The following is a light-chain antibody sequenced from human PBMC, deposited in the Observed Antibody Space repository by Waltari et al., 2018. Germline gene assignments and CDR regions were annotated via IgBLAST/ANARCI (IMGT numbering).Light chain of an antibody. Sequence: DIQITHSPSSLSASVGARVTITCHASQDISNYLNCYQQKPGKAPKLLIYDASNLETGVPSRFSGSGSGTDFTFTISSLQPEDIATYYCQQYDNLALTFGGGTKVEIK. J-gene: IGKJ4*01. CDR1: QDISNY. CDR3: QQYDNLALT. V-gene: IGKV1-33*01. CDR2: DAS.